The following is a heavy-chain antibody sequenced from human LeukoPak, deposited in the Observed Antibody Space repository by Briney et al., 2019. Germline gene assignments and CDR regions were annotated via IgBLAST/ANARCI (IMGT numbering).Heavy chain of an antibody. D-gene: IGHD2-15*01. CDR1: GDSISNYY. Sequence: PSETLSLTCTVSGDSISNYYWSWIRQPPGKGLEWIGYMYNSGSTNYNPSLKSRVTMSLDTSKNQFSLRLSSVTAADTAVYYCARDFGGYCSGGSCAHFDYWGPGTLVAVSS. CDR2: MYNSGST. V-gene: IGHV4-59*01. CDR3: ARDFGGYCSGGSCAHFDY. J-gene: IGHJ4*02.